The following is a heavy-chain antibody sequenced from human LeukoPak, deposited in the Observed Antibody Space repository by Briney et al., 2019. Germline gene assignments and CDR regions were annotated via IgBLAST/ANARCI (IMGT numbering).Heavy chain of an antibody. CDR3: ARGEYYYDSSGYSLDY. CDR1: GYTFTGYY. Sequence: GASVKVSCKASGYTFTGYYMHWVRQAPGQGLEWMGRINPNSGGTNYAQKFQGRVTMTRDTSISAAYMELSRLRSDDTAVYYCARGEYYYDSSGYSLDYWGQGTLVTVSS. CDR2: INPNSGGT. D-gene: IGHD3-22*01. V-gene: IGHV1-2*06. J-gene: IGHJ4*02.